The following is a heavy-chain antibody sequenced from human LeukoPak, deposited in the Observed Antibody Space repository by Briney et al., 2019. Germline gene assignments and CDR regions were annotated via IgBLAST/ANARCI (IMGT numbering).Heavy chain of an antibody. CDR3: VRGRGAGPGAHFDY. D-gene: IGHD3-10*01. Sequence: GGSLRLSCAVSGFAFGSEAMSWVRQSPARGLEWVASISPGGGTTYYADSVKGRFTMSRDNAKNSLYLQMNSLRAEDAAAYYCVRGRGAGPGAHFDYWGQGTLVTVSS. CDR1: GFAFGSEA. CDR2: ISPGGGTT. J-gene: IGHJ4*02. V-gene: IGHV3-23*01.